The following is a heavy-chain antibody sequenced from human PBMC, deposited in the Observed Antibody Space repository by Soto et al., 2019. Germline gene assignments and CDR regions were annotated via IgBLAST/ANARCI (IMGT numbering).Heavy chain of an antibody. CDR3: ARDVGMESRPYLDY. CDR1: GYTFTTYY. CDR2: INPSGGST. J-gene: IGHJ4*02. V-gene: IGHV1-46*01. Sequence: ASVKVSCKASGYTFTTYYMYWVRQAPGQGLEWMGIINPSGGSTGFAQKFQGRVTMTRDTSTSTVYMELISLTSEDTAVYYCARDVGMESRPYLDYWGQGTLVTVSS. D-gene: IGHD6-6*01.